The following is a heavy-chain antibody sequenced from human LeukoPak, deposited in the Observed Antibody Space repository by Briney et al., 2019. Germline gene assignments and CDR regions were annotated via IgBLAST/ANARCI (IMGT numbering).Heavy chain of an antibody. CDR3: ARPIRSRDNNWFDP. J-gene: IGHJ5*02. Sequence: SETLSLTCTVSGGSFSNYYWGWIRQPPGKGLEWIAHIYHTGSTYYNPSLKSRAIISVDTSANQFSLKLNSVTAADTAVYYCARPIRSRDNNWFDPWGQGILVTVSS. D-gene: IGHD3-10*01. V-gene: IGHV4-39*01. CDR2: IYHTGST. CDR1: GGSFSNYY.